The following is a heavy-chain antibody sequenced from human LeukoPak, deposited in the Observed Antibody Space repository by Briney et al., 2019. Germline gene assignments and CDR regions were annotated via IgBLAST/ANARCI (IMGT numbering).Heavy chain of an antibody. J-gene: IGHJ4*02. CDR3: ARRHCSSTSCFYFDY. Sequence: GESLKISRKGSGYSFTSYWIGWVRQMPGKGLEWMGIIYPGDSDTRYSPSFQGQVTISADKSISTAYLQWSSLKASDTAMYYCARRHCSSTSCFYFDYWGQGTLVTVSS. D-gene: IGHD2-2*01. CDR1: GYSFTSYW. V-gene: IGHV5-51*01. CDR2: IYPGDSDT.